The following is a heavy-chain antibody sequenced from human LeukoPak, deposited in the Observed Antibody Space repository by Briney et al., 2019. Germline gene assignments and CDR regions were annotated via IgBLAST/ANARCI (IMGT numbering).Heavy chain of an antibody. V-gene: IGHV1-46*01. Sequence: ASVKVSCKASGYTFTSYYIFWVRQAPGQGLEWMGIINPSTGSTSYSQKFQGRVTMTRDTSTSTVYMELSSLRSEDTAVYYCARDRPYSSSWYYFDYWGQGTLVTVSS. CDR1: GYTFTSYY. CDR3: ARDRPYSSSWYYFDY. CDR2: INPSTGST. D-gene: IGHD6-13*01. J-gene: IGHJ4*02.